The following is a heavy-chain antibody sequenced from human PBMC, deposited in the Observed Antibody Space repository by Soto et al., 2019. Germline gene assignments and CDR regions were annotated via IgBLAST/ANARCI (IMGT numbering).Heavy chain of an antibody. D-gene: IGHD6-13*01. CDR3: ARGIAGRYYYYYYYMDV. Sequence: GASVKVSCKASGYTFTSYDINWVRQATGQGLEWMGWMNPNSGNTGYAQKFQGRVTMTRNTSISTAYMELSSLRSEDTAVYYCARGIAGRYYYYYYYMDVWGKGTTVTVSS. V-gene: IGHV1-8*01. J-gene: IGHJ6*03. CDR1: GYTFTSYD. CDR2: MNPNSGNT.